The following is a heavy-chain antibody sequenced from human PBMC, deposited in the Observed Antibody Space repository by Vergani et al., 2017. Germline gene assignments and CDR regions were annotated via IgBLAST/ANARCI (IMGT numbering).Heavy chain of an antibody. CDR1: GFTFSNAW. CDR2: IKSKTDGGTT. J-gene: IGHJ3*02. CDR3: ARDGQQPYYDFWSGYYHDAFDI. D-gene: IGHD3-3*01. V-gene: IGHV3-15*01. Sequence: EVQLVESGGGLVKPGGSLRLSCAASGFTFSNAWMSWVRQAPGKGLEWVGRIKSKTDGGTTDYAAPVKGRFTISRDNAKNSLYLQMNSLRAEDTAVYYCARDGQQPYYDFWSGYYHDAFDIWGQGTMVTVSS.